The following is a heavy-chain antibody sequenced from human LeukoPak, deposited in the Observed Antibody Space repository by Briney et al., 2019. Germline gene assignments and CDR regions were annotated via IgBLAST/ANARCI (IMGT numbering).Heavy chain of an antibody. D-gene: IGHD4-17*01. CDR2: IIPMLGIT. CDR1: GGTFSNYA. CDR3: ARDGIGYYGDGGYYYYGMDV. J-gene: IGHJ6*02. Sequence: ASVKVSCKASGGTFSNYAVSWVRQAPGQGLEWMGRIIPMLGITNYAQKFQGRVTITADKSTSTAYMELSSLRSEDTAVYYCARDGIGYYGDGGYYYYGMDVWGQGTTVTVSS. V-gene: IGHV1-69*04.